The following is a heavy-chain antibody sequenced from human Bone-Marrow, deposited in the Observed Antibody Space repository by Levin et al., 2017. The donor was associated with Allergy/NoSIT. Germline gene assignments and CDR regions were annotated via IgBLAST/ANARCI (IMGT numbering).Heavy chain of an antibody. D-gene: IGHD3-10*01. CDR2: IWFDGSNK. V-gene: IGHV3-33*01. CDR1: GFTFRYHG. CDR3: ARVNRQWFGDVYKYYNGMDV. Sequence: PGGSLRLSCTASGFTFRYHGIHWVRQAPGKGLQWVAMIWFDGSNKYFADSVKGRFTLSRDNSKNTVYLQMDSLRAEDTAVYFCARVNRQWFGDVYKYYNGMDVWGQGTTVTVSS. J-gene: IGHJ6*02.